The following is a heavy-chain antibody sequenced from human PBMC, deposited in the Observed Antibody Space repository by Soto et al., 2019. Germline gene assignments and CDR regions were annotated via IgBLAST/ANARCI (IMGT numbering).Heavy chain of an antibody. CDR3: PKVPLVLSNAFDL. J-gene: IGHJ3*01. CDR2: ISGYGDTT. Sequence: GGSLRLSCTASGFNFNSYAMIWVRQAPGKGLEWVSGISGYGDTTYYSASVKGRFTISRDNSQKMLFLQMNSLRAEDTAMYYCPKVPLVLSNAFDLWGQGTKVTV. D-gene: IGHD4-4*01. V-gene: IGHV3-23*01. CDR1: GFNFNSYA.